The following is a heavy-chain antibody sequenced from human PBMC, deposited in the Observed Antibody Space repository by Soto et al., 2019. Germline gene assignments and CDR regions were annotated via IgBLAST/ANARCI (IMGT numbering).Heavy chain of an antibody. CDR1: GYSFSSYW. CDR3: AISRYSYAMDV. J-gene: IGHJ6*02. CDR2: IYPGDSDI. Sequence: GESLKISCKGSGYSFSSYWIGWVRQMPGEGLEWMGIIYPGDSDIRHSPSFQGQVTISVDKSIRTAYLQWSSLKASDTAMYYCAISRYSYAMDVWGQGTTVTVSS. V-gene: IGHV5-51*01.